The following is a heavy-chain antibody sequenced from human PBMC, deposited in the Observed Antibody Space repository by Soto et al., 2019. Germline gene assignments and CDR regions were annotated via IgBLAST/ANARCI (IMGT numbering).Heavy chain of an antibody. CDR3: ARSQGSRTSLEIYYYYYSGMDV. V-gene: IGHV1-69*01. CDR2: IIPITATE. J-gene: IGHJ6*01. D-gene: IGHD2-2*01. CDR1: GGTFGSYA. Sequence: QVQLVQSGAEVKKPGSSVKVSCKASGGTFGSYAISWVRQAPGQGLEWMGGIIPITATENYAQKFQGRVTITADESTSTASMQLSSLRSEDTAVYYCARSQGSRTSLEIYYYYYSGMDVWGQGTTVTVSS.